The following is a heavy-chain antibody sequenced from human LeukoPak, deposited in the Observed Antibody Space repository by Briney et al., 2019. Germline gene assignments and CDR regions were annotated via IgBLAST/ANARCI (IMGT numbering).Heavy chain of an antibody. D-gene: IGHD3-9*01. V-gene: IGHV1-69*13. J-gene: IGHJ4*02. CDR1: GGTFTSYA. CDR3: AREYDILTGYYMSYFDY. Sequence: ASVKVSCKASGGTFTSYAISWVRQAPGQGLEWMGGIIPIFATANYAQKFQGRVTITSDQSTSTAYTELSSLRCEETAVYYCAREYDILTGYYMSYFDYWGQGTLVTVSS. CDR2: IIPIFATA.